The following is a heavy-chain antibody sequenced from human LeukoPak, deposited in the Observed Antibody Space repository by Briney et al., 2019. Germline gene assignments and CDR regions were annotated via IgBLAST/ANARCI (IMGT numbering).Heavy chain of an antibody. V-gene: IGHV4-39*07. J-gene: IGHJ4*02. Sequence: SETLSLTCTVSGGSISSSTYSWGWIRQPPGRGLEWIGNVYYTGSTDFNPSLKSRVTISLDTSKNQFSLKLSSVTAADTAVYYCARVGYYDSSGYYPRFDYWGQGTRVTVSS. CDR2: VYYTGST. CDR3: ARVGYYDSSGYYPRFDY. D-gene: IGHD3-22*01. CDR1: GGSISSSTYS.